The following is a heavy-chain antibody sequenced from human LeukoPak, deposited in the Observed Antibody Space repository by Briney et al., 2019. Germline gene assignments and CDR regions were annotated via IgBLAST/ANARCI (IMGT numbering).Heavy chain of an antibody. J-gene: IGHJ3*02. CDR3: ARDPSTIFGVVNDAFDI. CDR2: IYTSGST. CDR1: GGSISSYY. Sequence: SETLSLTCTVSGGSISSYYWSWIRQPAGKGLEWIGRIYTSGSTNYNPSLKSRVTMSVDTSKNQFSLKLSSVTAADTAVYYCARDPSTIFGVVNDAFDIWGQGTMVTVSS. V-gene: IGHV4-4*07. D-gene: IGHD3-3*01.